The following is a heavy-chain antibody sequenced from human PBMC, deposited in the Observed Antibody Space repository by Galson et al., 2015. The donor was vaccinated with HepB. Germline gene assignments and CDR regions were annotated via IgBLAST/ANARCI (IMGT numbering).Heavy chain of an antibody. D-gene: IGHD6-19*01. J-gene: IGHJ4*02. CDR3: AREKEQQWRDVFDY. V-gene: IGHV1-3*01. Sequence: SVKVSCKASGYTFTSYDMHWVRQAPGQRLEWMGWINAGNGNTKYSQKFQGRVTITRDTSASTAYMELSSLRSEDTAVYYCAREKEQQWRDVFDYWGQGTLVTVSS. CDR1: GYTFTSYD. CDR2: INAGNGNT.